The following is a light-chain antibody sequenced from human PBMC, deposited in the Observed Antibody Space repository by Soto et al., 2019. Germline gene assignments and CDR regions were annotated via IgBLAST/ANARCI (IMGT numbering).Light chain of an antibody. V-gene: IGKV3-15*01. Sequence: EIVMTQSPATLSVSPGERATLFCRASQSVSSNLAWYQQKPGQAPRLLIYGASTRATGIPARFSGSGSGTEFTLTISRLQYEDFAVYYCQQYNNWPPYTFGQGTKLEIK. J-gene: IGKJ2*01. CDR3: QQYNNWPPYT. CDR1: QSVSSN. CDR2: GAS.